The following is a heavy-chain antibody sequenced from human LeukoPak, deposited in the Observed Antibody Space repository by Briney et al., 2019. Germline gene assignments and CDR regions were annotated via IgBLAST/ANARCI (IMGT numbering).Heavy chain of an antibody. J-gene: IGHJ5*02. V-gene: IGHV3-11*01. CDR2: ISSSGSTI. CDR3: ARQKGAVAGKRWFDP. Sequence: GGSLRLSCAASGFTFSDYYMSWIRQAPGKGLEWVSYISSSGSTIYYADSVKGRFTISRDNAKNSLYPQMNSLRAEDTAVYYCARQKGAVAGKRWFDPWGQGTLVTVSS. CDR1: GFTFSDYY. D-gene: IGHD6-19*01.